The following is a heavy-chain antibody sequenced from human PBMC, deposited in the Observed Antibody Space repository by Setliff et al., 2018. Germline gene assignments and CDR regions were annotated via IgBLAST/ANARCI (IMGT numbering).Heavy chain of an antibody. CDR3: ARAPRYFDPTGSCFDF. CDR2: TYYSGST. Sequence: TSETLSLTCTVSGASISGNSYYWAWIRQPPGRGLEWIASTYYSGSTSYNPSLKSRVTISVDTSNSQFSLKLTSVTAADTAVYYCARAPRYFDPTGSCFDFWGQGTLVTVSS. J-gene: IGHJ4*02. CDR1: GASISGNSYY. V-gene: IGHV4-39*07. D-gene: IGHD3-22*01.